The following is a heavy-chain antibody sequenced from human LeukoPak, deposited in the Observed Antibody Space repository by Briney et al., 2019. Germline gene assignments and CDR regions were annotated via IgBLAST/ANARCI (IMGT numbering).Heavy chain of an antibody. CDR3: ATDGRSSGWYGFDY. CDR2: ITSPVGRI. Sequence: PGGSLRLSCAASGFTFNSFAMSWVRQAPGKGLEWVSSITSPVGRIYYADSLKGRITISGDNARSTLYLQMNSLRAEDTAVYYCATDGRSSGWYGFDYWGQGILVTVSS. D-gene: IGHD6-19*01. V-gene: IGHV3-21*01. CDR1: GFTFNSFA. J-gene: IGHJ4*02.